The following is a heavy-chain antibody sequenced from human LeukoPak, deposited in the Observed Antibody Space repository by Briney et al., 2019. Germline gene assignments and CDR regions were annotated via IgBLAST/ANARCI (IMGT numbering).Heavy chain of an antibody. Sequence: GASVKVSCKASGYTFTDYYIYWVRQAPGQGLEWMGIINPSGGSTSYAQKFQGRVTMTRDTSTSTVYMELSSLRSEDTAVYYCARAGIVGATSDFDYWGQGTLVTVSS. CDR2: INPSGGST. J-gene: IGHJ4*02. CDR1: GYTFTDYY. CDR3: ARAGIVGATSDFDY. V-gene: IGHV1-46*01. D-gene: IGHD1-26*01.